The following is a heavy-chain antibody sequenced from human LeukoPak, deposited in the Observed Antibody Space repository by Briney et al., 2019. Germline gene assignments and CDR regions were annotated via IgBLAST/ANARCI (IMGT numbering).Heavy chain of an antibody. CDR2: ISSSSSYI. D-gene: IGHD1-1*01. J-gene: IGHJ5*02. CDR3: ARDPGRPSANWFDP. Sequence: PGGSLRLSCAASGFTFSSYSMSWVRQAPGKGLEWVSSISSSSSYIYYADSVKGRFTISRDNAKNSLYPQMNSLRAEDTAVYYCARDPGRPSANWFDPWGQGTLVTVSS. V-gene: IGHV3-21*01. CDR1: GFTFSSYS.